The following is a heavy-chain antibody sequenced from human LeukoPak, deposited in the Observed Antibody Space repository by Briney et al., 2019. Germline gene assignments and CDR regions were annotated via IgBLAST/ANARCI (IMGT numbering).Heavy chain of an antibody. D-gene: IGHD1/OR15-1a*01. J-gene: IGHJ4*02. V-gene: IGHV1-2*02. Sequence: ASVKVSCKASGYAFTNFYIHWVRQAPGEGLEWMGWINYDSGGTNHAQKFQDRVTMTRDMPISTVYMEVRGLTSDDTAMYFCVRDANNRDGHGFYSFDDWGQGTLVAVSS. CDR3: VRDANNRDGHGFYSFDD. CDR2: INYDSGGT. CDR1: GYAFTNFY.